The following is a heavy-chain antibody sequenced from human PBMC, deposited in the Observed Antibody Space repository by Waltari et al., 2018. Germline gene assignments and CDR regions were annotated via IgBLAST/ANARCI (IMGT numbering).Heavy chain of an antibody. Sequence: QLQLQESGPGLVKPSETLSLTCTVSGGPISSSSYYWGWIRQPPGKGLEWIGSIYYSGSTYYNPSLKSRVTISVDTSKNQFSLKLSSVTAADTAVYYCARVERIAAAGTDYFDYWGQGTLVTVSS. CDR2: IYYSGST. V-gene: IGHV4-39*07. CDR3: ARVERIAAAGTDYFDY. CDR1: GGPISSSSYY. D-gene: IGHD6-13*01. J-gene: IGHJ4*02.